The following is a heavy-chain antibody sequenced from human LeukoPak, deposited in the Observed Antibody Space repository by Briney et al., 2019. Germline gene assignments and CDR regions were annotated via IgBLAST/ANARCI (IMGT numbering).Heavy chain of an antibody. Sequence: GGSLRLSCAASGFTFSSYAMHWVRQAPGKGLEYVSAISSNGGSIYYANSVKGRFTISRDNSKNTLYLQMGSLRAEDMAVYYCARDLSSGWYYFDYWGQGTLVTV. CDR1: GFTFSSYA. J-gene: IGHJ4*02. D-gene: IGHD6-19*01. CDR2: ISSNGGSI. CDR3: ARDLSSGWYYFDY. V-gene: IGHV3-64*01.